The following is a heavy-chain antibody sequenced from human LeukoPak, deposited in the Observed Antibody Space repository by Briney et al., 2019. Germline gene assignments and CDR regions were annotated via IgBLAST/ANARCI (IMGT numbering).Heavy chain of an antibody. CDR1: GFTFSSYS. V-gene: IGHV3-48*01. J-gene: IGHJ6*02. Sequence: GGSLRLSCAASGFTFSSYSMNWVRQAPGKGLEWVSYISSSSSTIYYTDSVKGRFTISRDNAKNTLYLQMNNLRAEDTAVYYCASFPYVYGMDVWGQGTTVTVSS. D-gene: IGHD3-10*02. CDR2: ISSSSSTI. CDR3: ASFPYVYGMDV.